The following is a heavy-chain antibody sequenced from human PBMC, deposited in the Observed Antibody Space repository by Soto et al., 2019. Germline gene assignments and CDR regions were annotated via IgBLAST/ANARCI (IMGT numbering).Heavy chain of an antibody. CDR1: GYTFTSYA. Sequence: ASVKNSCKASGYTFTSYALHWLRQAPGQGLEWMGWINADDGSTKYSEHFQGRVTITLDTSATMVFVERTGLKSEDTAIYCCARTEWFSPYFDYWGQGSLVTVSS. CDR3: ARTEWFSPYFDY. V-gene: IGHV1-3*01. CDR2: INADDGST. J-gene: IGHJ4*02. D-gene: IGHD3-3*01.